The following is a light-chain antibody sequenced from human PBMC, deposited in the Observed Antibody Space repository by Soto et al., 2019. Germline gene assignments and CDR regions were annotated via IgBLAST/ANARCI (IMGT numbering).Light chain of an antibody. V-gene: IGLV2-8*01. Sequence: QSALTQPPSASGSPGQSVTISCTGTSSDVGGYNSVSWYQHHPGKAPKLMIYDVTKRPSGVPDRFSGSKSGNTASLTVSGLQAEDEADYYCCSYAGTNSLVVGGGTQLTVL. CDR1: SSDVGGYNS. CDR2: DVT. CDR3: CSYAGTNSLV. J-gene: IGLJ2*01.